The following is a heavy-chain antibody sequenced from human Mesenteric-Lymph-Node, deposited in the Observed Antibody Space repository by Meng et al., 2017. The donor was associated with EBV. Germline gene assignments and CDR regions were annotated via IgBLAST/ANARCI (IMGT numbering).Heavy chain of an antibody. CDR2: VYYSGTT. CDR3: ARATTWGGGEDY. J-gene: IGHJ4*02. Sequence: QVQMPRAGPGLVNPLGALSLSCTFLGADVNSGRHYWSWIRQPPGKGLEWIGYVYYSGTTDYNPSLKSRVAISVDTSKNQVSLKMYSVTAADTATYYYARATTWGGGEDYWGQGTLVTVSS. D-gene: IGHD3-16*01. V-gene: IGHV4-61*01. CDR1: GADVNSGRHY.